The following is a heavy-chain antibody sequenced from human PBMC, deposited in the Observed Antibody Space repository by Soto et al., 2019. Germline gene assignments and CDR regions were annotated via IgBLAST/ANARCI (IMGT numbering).Heavy chain of an antibody. J-gene: IGHJ4*02. CDR1: GFTFSSYG. Sequence: GGSLRLSCAASGFTFSSYGMHWVRQAPGKGLEWVAVISYDGSNKYYADSVKGRFTISRDNSKNTLYLQMNSLRAEDTAVYYCAKDSQATVPFDYWGQGTLVTVSS. CDR3: AKDSQATVPFDY. CDR2: ISYDGSNK. D-gene: IGHD4-17*01. V-gene: IGHV3-30*18.